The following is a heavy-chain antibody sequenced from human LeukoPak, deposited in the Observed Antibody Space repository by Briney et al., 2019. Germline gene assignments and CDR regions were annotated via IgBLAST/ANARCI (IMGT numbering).Heavy chain of an antibody. J-gene: IGHJ4*02. CDR3: ARVLDGYNLSPCDY. CDR1: GFTFSSYW. Sequence: PGGSLRLSCAASGFTFSSYWMHWVRQAPGKGLEWLSSISSSNFYIYYADSIKGRFTISRDDAKNSLYLQMNSLRAEDTAVYYCARVLDGYNLSPCDYWGQGTLVTVSS. V-gene: IGHV3-21*01. D-gene: IGHD5-24*01. CDR2: ISSSNFYI.